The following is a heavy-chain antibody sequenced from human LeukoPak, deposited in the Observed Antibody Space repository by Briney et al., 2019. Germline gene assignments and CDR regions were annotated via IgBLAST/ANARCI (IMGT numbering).Heavy chain of an antibody. D-gene: IGHD2-2*01. V-gene: IGHV4-4*07. CDR3: ARTVFGSTSPTRYYYYMDV. CDR1: GGSVSGYY. CDR2: ISTSGST. J-gene: IGHJ6*03. Sequence: SETLSLTCSVYGGSVSGYYWGWIRQPAGKGLEWIGRISTSGSTNYNPSLKSRVTISLDNSKNQFSLTLSSVTAADTAIYFCARTVFGSTSPTRYYYYMDVWGKGATVTVSS.